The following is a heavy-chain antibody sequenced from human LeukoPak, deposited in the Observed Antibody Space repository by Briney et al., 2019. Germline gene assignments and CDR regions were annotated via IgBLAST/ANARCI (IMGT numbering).Heavy chain of an antibody. CDR1: GGSFSGYY. V-gene: IGHV4-34*01. J-gene: IGHJ4*02. Sequence: PWETLSLTCAVYGGSFSGYYWSWIRQPPGKGLEWIGEINHSGSTNYNPSLKSRVTISVDTSKNQFSLNLRTVTSADTAVYYCTRVHYSGSGLSSYFDYWGQGTLVTVSS. D-gene: IGHD3-10*01. CDR3: TRVHYSGSGLSSYFDY. CDR2: INHSGST.